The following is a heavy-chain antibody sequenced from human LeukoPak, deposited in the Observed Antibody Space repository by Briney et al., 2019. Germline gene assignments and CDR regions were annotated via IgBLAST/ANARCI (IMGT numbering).Heavy chain of an antibody. D-gene: IGHD5-12*01. CDR3: ARYGGYSGYDPATDAFDI. CDR2: IYYSGST. V-gene: IGHV4-31*03. Sequence: PSETLSLTCTVSGGSISSGGYYWSWIRRHPGKGLEWIGYIYYSGSTYYNPSLKSRVTISVDTSKNQFSLKLSSVTAADTAVYYCARYGGYSGYDPATDAFDIWGQGTMVTVSS. CDR1: GGSISSGGYY. J-gene: IGHJ3*02.